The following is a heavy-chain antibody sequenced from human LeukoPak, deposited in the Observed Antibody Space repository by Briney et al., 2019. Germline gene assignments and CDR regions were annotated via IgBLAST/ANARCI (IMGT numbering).Heavy chain of an antibody. Sequence: GGSLRLSCAASGFTFNNFGMHWVRQAPGKGLEWVSFIGYEGLHKYYADSVKGRFTISKDNSKATLYLQMNSLRPEDTAVYYCARDLHGGYSSDYWGQGTLVTVSS. V-gene: IGHV3-30*02. J-gene: IGHJ4*02. D-gene: IGHD3-22*01. CDR3: ARDLHGGYSSDY. CDR1: GFTFNNFG. CDR2: IGYEGLHK.